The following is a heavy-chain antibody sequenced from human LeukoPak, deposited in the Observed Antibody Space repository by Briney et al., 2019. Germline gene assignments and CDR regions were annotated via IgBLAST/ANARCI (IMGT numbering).Heavy chain of an antibody. CDR3: ARASSSGWYEGVDY. Sequence: ASVKVSCKASGYTFTSYAMHWVRQAPGQRLEWMGWINAGNGNTKYSQKFQGRVTITRDTSASTAYMELSSLRSEDTAVYYCARASSSGWYEGVDYWGQGTLVTVSS. V-gene: IGHV1-3*01. J-gene: IGHJ4*02. CDR2: INAGNGNT. CDR1: GYTFTSYA. D-gene: IGHD6-19*01.